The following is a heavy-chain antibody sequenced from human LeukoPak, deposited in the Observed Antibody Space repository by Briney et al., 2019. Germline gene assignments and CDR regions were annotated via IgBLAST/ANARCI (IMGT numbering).Heavy chain of an antibody. CDR2: ISSRSNYI. D-gene: IGHD3-10*01. CDR1: GFSFSDHN. J-gene: IGHJ4*02. CDR3: ARDYLGFGESGFDY. Sequence: GGSLRLSCAVSGFSFSDHNMNWVRQAPGKRLEWVASISSRSNYIYYADSLKGRVTVSRDNARNSLFLQMTSLRAEDTAVYYCARDYLGFGESGFDYWGQGTQVILSS. V-gene: IGHV3-21*01.